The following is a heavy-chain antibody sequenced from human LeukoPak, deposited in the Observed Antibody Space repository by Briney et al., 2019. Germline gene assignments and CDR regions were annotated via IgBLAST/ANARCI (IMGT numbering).Heavy chain of an antibody. CDR2: LNLDGSDK. J-gene: IGHJ4*02. CDR1: GFTFSSYS. V-gene: IGHV3-7*03. D-gene: IGHD1-1*01. Sequence: RPGGSLRLSCAASGFTFSSYSMNWVRQAPGKGLGWVASLNLDGSDKYYVDSVKGRFTISRDNAKNSLYLQMDSLRVEDTAVYYCAKGKRYPDYWGQGTLVTVSS. CDR3: AKGKRYPDY.